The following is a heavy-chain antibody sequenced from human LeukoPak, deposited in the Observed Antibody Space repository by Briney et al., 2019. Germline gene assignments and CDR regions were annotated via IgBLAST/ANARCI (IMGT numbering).Heavy chain of an antibody. J-gene: IGHJ4*02. CDR1: GFTFSSYG. Sequence: GGSLRLSCAASGFTFSSYGMHWVRQAPGKGLEWVAFIRYDGSNKYYADSVKGRFTISRDNSKNTLYLQMNSLRAEDTAVYYCAKTIVVAGRVFDYWGQGTLVTVSS. CDR3: AKTIVVAGRVFDY. CDR2: IRYDGSNK. V-gene: IGHV3-30*02. D-gene: IGHD6-19*01.